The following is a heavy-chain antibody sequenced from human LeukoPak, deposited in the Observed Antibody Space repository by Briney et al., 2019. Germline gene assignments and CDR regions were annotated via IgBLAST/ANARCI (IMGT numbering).Heavy chain of an antibody. CDR1: GFTFSSYG. CDR2: IRYDGSNK. V-gene: IGHV3-30*02. J-gene: IGHJ6*02. Sequence: GGSLRLSCAASGFTFSSYGMPWVRQAPGKGLEWVAFIRYDGSNKYYADSVKGRFTISRDNSKNTLYLQMNSLRAEDTAVYYCAKGPIGTLASLFDYYYYYGMDVWGQGTTVTVSS. CDR3: AKGPIGTLASLFDYYYYYGMDV. D-gene: IGHD1-26*01.